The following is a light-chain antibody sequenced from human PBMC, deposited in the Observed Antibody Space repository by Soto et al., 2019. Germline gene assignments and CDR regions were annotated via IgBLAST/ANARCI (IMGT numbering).Light chain of an antibody. CDR2: DAS. CDR1: QSVSSY. CDR3: QQRSNLVT. J-gene: IGKJ1*01. V-gene: IGKV3-11*01. Sequence: EIVLTQSPATLSLSPGERATLSCRASQSVSSYLAWYQQKPGQAPRLLIYDASNRATGIPARFSGSGSGTDFTLTISSLEPEDFAVYYCQQRSNLVTFGQGTKVEIK.